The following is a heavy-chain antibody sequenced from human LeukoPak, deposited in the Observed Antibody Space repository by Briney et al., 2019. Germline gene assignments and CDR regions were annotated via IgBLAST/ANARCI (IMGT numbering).Heavy chain of an antibody. CDR3: ARDPGYAIYYFDH. J-gene: IGHJ4*02. D-gene: IGHD1-1*01. V-gene: IGHV3-23*01. CDR2: ISGNGGST. CDR1: GFTFSSYA. Sequence: GRSLRLSCAASGFTFSSYAMSWVRQAPGKGLEWVSTISGNGGSTYYADSVRGRFTTSRDNSKNTLYLQMNSLRAEDTAVYYCARDPGYAIYYFDHWGQGTLVTVSS.